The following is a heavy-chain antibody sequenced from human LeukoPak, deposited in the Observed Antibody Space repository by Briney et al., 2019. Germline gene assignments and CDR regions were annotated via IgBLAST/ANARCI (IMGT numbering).Heavy chain of an antibody. CDR2: INHSGST. V-gene: IGHV4-34*01. D-gene: IGHD3-10*01. Sequence: SETLSLTCAVYGGSFSGYYWSWIRQPPGKGLEWIGEINHSGSTNYNPSLKSRVTISVDTSKNQFSLKLSSVTAADTAVYYCVLYYYGSGSYYPNFDYWGQGTLVTVS. J-gene: IGHJ4*02. CDR1: GGSFSGYY. CDR3: VLYYYGSGSYYPNFDY.